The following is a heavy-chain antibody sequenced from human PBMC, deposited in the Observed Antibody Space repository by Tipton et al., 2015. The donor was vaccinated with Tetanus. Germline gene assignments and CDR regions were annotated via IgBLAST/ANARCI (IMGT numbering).Heavy chain of an antibody. CDR2: IHYTGST. D-gene: IGHD3-10*01. J-gene: IGHJ4*02. CDR1: GESFSDYY. CDR3: ARTGWFGHMPAFDS. Sequence: TLSLTCAVYGESFSDYYWSWIRQPPGKGLEWIGYIHYTGSTNYNPSLKSRVTLSSDTSKAQFSLKLISVTPADTAIYYCARTGWFGHMPAFDSWGLGTLVTVSS. V-gene: IGHV4-34*01.